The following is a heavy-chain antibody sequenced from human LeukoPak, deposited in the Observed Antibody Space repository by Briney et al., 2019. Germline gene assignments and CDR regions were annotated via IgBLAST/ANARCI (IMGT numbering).Heavy chain of an antibody. CDR2: ISGSGDYT. J-gene: IGHJ6*02. D-gene: IGHD6-13*01. Sequence: PGGSLRLSCAASGFTLSSYAMSWVRQAPGKGLEWVSTISGSGDYTYYADSVKGRFTISRDNSKNTLYLQMNSLRAEDTAVYYCAKGSDSSSWYSPGYYYYGMDVWGQGTTVTVSS. CDR3: AKGSDSSSWYSPGYYYYGMDV. CDR1: GFTLSSYA. V-gene: IGHV3-23*01.